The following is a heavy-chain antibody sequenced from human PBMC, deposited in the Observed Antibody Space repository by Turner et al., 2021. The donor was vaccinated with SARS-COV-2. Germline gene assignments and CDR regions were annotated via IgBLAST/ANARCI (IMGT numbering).Heavy chain of an antibody. CDR3: ARGTYYYDSSVFSGTNWFDP. CDR2: ISSSSSYI. V-gene: IGHV3-21*01. J-gene: IGHJ5*02. Sequence: EVQLVESGGGLVKPGGSLRLSCAASGFTFRRYSKNWVRQAPGKGLEWVSSISSSSSYIYYADSVKGRFTISRDNAKNSLYLQMNSLRAEDTAVYYCARGTYYYDSSVFSGTNWFDPWGQGTLVTVSS. D-gene: IGHD3-22*01. CDR1: GFTFRRYS.